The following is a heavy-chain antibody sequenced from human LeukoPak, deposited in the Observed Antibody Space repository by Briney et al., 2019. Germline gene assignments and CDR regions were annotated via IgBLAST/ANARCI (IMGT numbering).Heavy chain of an antibody. D-gene: IGHD6-13*01. CDR2: ISSSSYI. V-gene: IGHV3-21*01. Sequence: GGSLRLSRAASGFTFSSYSMNWVRQAPGKGLEWVSSISSSSYIYYADSVKGRFTISRDNAKNSLYLQMNSLRAEDTAVYYCARSQAAAPFDYWGQGTLVTVSS. J-gene: IGHJ4*02. CDR3: ARSQAAAPFDY. CDR1: GFTFSSYS.